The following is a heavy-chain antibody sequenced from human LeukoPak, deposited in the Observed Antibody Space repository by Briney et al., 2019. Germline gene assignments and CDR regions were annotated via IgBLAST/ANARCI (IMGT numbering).Heavy chain of an antibody. V-gene: IGHV1-69*13. D-gene: IGHD3-22*01. CDR2: IIPIFGTA. CDR1: GGTFSSYA. CDR3: ARELGYYDSSGPDI. J-gene: IGHJ3*02. Sequence: SVKVSCKASGGTFSSYAISWVRQAPGQGLEWMGGIIPIFGTANYAQKFQGRVTITADESTSTAYMELSSLRSEDTAVYYCARELGYYDSSGPDIWGQGTMVTVSS.